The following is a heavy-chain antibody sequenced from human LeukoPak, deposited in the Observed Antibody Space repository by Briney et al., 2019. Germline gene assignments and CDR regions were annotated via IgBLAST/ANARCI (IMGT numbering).Heavy chain of an antibody. CDR1: GGSISSSSYY. J-gene: IGHJ4*02. CDR2: IYYSGST. D-gene: IGHD4-17*01. V-gene: IGHV4-39*07. Sequence: SETLSLTCTVSGGSISSSSYYWGWIRQPPGKGLEWIGSIYYSGSTYYNPSLKSRVTISVDTSKNQFSLKLSSVTAADTAVYYCARDKGSGVGDYDYWGQGTLVTVSS. CDR3: ARDKGSGVGDYDY.